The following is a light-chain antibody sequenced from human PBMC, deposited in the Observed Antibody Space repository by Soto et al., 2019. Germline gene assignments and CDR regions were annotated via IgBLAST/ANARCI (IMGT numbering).Light chain of an antibody. CDR2: GAS. J-gene: IGKJ5*01. CDR1: QSVSSSY. Sequence: EIVLTQSPGTLSLSPGERATLSCRASQSVSSSYLAWYQQNPGQAPRHLIYGASSRATGIPDRFSGSGSGTDFTLTISRLEPEDFAVYYCQQYGSSPPNFGQGTRLEIK. CDR3: QQYGSSPPN. V-gene: IGKV3-20*01.